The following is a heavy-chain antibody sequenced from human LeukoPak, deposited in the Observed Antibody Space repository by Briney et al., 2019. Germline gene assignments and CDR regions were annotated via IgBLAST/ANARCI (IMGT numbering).Heavy chain of an antibody. D-gene: IGHD2-2*01. V-gene: IGHV4-34*01. CDR3: ARVVPAERYFDL. CDR1: GGSFSGYY. Sequence: SETLSLTCAVDGGSFSGYYWSWIRQPPGKGLGWIGEINHSGSTNYNPSLKSRVTISVDTSKNQFSLKLSSVTAADTAVYYCARVVPAERYFDLWGRGTLVTVSS. CDR2: INHSGST. J-gene: IGHJ2*01.